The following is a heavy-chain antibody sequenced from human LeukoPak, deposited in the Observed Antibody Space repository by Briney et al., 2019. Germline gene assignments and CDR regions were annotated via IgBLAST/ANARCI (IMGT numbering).Heavy chain of an antibody. CDR2: IYHAGTT. V-gene: IGHV4-4*02. J-gene: IGHJ4*02. Sequence: SETLSLTRAVSRASISSTIWWSWARQPPGKGLEWIGVIYHAGTTNYNPSLESRVTLSVDNSRKQFSLKLTSVTAADTAVYYCMRTYCSSTSCHFFDYGGQGTLVTVSS. D-gene: IGHD2-2*01. CDR3: MRTYCSSTSCHFFDY. CDR1: RASISSTIW.